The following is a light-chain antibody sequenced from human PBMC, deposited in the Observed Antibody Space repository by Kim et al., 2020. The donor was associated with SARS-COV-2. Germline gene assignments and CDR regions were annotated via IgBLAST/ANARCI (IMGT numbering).Light chain of an antibody. CDR1: QGISDS. Sequence: DIQMTQSPSSLSASVGDRVTITCRASQGISDSLAWYQQKPGKAPRLLVYAASRLKSGVPSRFSGSGSGTDYTLTISSLQPEDLATYYCQQYYSTPPLTFGGGTKVDIK. V-gene: IGKV1-NL1*01. CDR3: QQYYSTPPLT. CDR2: AAS. J-gene: IGKJ4*01.